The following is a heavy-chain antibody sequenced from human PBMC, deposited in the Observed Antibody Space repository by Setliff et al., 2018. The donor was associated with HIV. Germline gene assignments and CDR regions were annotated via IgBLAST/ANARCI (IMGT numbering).Heavy chain of an antibody. V-gene: IGHV3-30*02. J-gene: IGHJ4*02. D-gene: IGHD2-15*01. CDR2: IRYDGSNK. Sequence: QPGGSLRLSCAASGFIFSSYDMHWVRQAPGKGLEWVAFIRYDGSNKYYVDSVKGRFTISRDNSKNTMYLQMNSLRAEDTAVYYCAKDGQGYCSGGSCYPDYWGQGTLVTVSS. CDR1: GFIFSSYD. CDR3: AKDGQGYCSGGSCYPDY.